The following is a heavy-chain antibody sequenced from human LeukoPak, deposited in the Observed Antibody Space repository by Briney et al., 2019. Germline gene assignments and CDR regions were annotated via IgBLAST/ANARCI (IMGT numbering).Heavy chain of an antibody. V-gene: IGHV1-46*01. CDR2: INSSGGST. Sequence: ASVKVSCKASGYTFTTYYMHWVRQAPGQGLEWMGIINSSGGSTNYAQKFQGRVTMTRDTSTSTVYMELSSLRSEDTAVYYCARDRGQLGIDCWGQGTLVTVSS. CDR3: ARDRGQLGIDC. CDR1: GYTFTTYY. J-gene: IGHJ4*02. D-gene: IGHD7-27*01.